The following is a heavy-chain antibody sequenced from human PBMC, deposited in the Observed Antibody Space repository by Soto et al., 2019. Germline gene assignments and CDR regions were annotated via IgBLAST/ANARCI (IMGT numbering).Heavy chain of an antibody. CDR1: GYTFTSYY. CDR2: INPSGGST. D-gene: IGHD3-22*01. CDR3: ARDRELFYDSSGYDY. J-gene: IGHJ4*02. Sequence: GASVKVSCKASGYTFTSYYMHWVRQAPGQGLEWMGIINPSGGSTSYAQKFQGRVTMTRDTSTSTVYMELSSLRSEDTAVYYCARDRELFYDSSGYDYWGQGTLVTVSS. V-gene: IGHV1-46*01.